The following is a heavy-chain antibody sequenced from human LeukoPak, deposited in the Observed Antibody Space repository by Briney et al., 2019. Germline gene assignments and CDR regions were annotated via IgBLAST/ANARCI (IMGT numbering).Heavy chain of an antibody. D-gene: IGHD4-11*01. J-gene: IGHJ4*02. CDR1: GYTLTELS. V-gene: IGHV1-24*01. Sequence: ASVKVSCKVSGYTLTELSMHWVRQAPGKGLEWMGGFDPEDGETIYAQKFQERVTITGDMSTSAAYMELSSLRSEDTAVYYCAASRGNYRFDYWGQGTLVTVSS. CDR2: FDPEDGET. CDR3: AASRGNYRFDY.